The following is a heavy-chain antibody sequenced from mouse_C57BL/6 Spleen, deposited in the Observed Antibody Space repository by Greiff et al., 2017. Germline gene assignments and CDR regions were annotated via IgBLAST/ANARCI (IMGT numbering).Heavy chain of an antibody. Sequence: EVKLMESGGGLVKPGGSLKLSCAASGFTFSDYGMHWVRQAPEKGLEWVAYISSGSSTNYYADTVKGRFTISRDNAKNTLFLQMTSLRSEDTAMYYCARPTVYYAMDYWGQGTSVTVSS. CDR2: ISSGSSTN. J-gene: IGHJ4*01. CDR1: GFTFSDYG. D-gene: IGHD1-1*01. CDR3: ARPTVYYAMDY. V-gene: IGHV5-17*01.